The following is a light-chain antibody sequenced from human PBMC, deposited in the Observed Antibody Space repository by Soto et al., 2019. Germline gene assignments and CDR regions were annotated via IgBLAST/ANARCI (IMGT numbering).Light chain of an antibody. V-gene: IGKV1-33*01. J-gene: IGKJ4*01. CDR1: QGISSS. CDR3: QQSDKLPLT. CDR2: DAS. Sequence: DIQMPQSPSSLSASVGDRVTITCQASQGISSSLNWFQQKPGKAPQLLLYDASNLETGVPSRFSGSGSGTNFTFTVSSLQPEDIATDYCQQSDKLPLTFGGGTKGEIK.